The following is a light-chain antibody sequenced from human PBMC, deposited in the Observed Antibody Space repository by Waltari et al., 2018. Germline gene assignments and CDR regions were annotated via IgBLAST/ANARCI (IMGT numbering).Light chain of an antibody. CDR3: CSYAGSSSVV. J-gene: IGLJ2*01. CDR1: SRDVGSYTL. CDR2: EGS. V-gene: IGLV2-23*01. Sequence: QSALTQPASVSGSPGPSLTISCTGTSRDVGSYTLVPWYQQHPGKAPNLMIYEGSKRPSGVSNRFSGSKSGNTASLTISGLQAEDEADYYCCSYAGSSSVVFGGGTKLTVL.